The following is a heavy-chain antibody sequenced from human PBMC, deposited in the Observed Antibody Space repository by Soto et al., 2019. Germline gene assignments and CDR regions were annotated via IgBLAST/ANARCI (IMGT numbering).Heavy chain of an antibody. D-gene: IGHD6-13*01. J-gene: IGHJ4*02. V-gene: IGHV4-31*03. CDR1: AGTTSSGGYY. CDR3: VRVGCSRDLVSYLDY. Sequence: TSETLSLTCTVSAGTTSSGGYYWSCIRQHPGKGLEWIGYIYYSGSTYYNPSLKSRVTISVDTSKNQFSLKLSSVTAAYTAVHYCVRVGCSRDLVSYLDYWGRGSLDIGSS. CDR2: IYYSGST.